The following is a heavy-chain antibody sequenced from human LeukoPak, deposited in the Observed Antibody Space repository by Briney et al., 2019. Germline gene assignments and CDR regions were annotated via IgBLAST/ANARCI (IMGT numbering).Heavy chain of an antibody. CDR2: IYYSGST. CDR1: GGSISSYY. V-gene: IGHV4-59*01. D-gene: IGHD3-10*01. Sequence: SETLSLTCTVSGGSISSYYRSWIRQPPGKGLEWIGYIYYSGSTNYNPSLKSRVTISVDTSKNQFSLKLSSVTAADTAVYYCARVGLVRGVIYYYYYMDVWGKGTTVTISS. CDR3: ARVGLVRGVIYYYYYMDV. J-gene: IGHJ6*03.